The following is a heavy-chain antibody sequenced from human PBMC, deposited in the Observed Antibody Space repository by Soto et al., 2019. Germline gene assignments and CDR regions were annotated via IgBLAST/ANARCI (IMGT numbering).Heavy chain of an antibody. CDR1: GYTFTSYD. CDR2: MNPNSGNT. V-gene: IGHV1-8*01. CDR3: ARGLGSRRGYSGYDYFYFDY. J-gene: IGHJ4*02. D-gene: IGHD5-12*01. Sequence: ASVKVSCKASGYTFTSYDINWVRQATGQGLEWMGWMNPNSGNTGYAQKFQGRVTMTRNTSISTAYMELSSLRSEDTAVYYCARGLGSRRGYSGYDYFYFDYWGQGTLVTVSS.